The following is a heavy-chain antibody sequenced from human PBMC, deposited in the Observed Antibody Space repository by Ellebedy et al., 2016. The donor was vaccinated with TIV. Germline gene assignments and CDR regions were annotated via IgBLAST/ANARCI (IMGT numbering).Heavy chain of an antibody. CDR2: IYYSGNT. CDR3: ARRSYEILTGHTPFRY. CDR1: GGSISSGHYY. D-gene: IGHD3-9*01. Sequence: SETLSLTXTVSGGSISSGHYYWGWIRQPPGKGLEWIATIYYSGNTYYNPSLKSRVTISVDTSKTQFSLNLTSVNAADTAVYFCARRSYEILTGHTPFRYWGQGTLVTVSS. J-gene: IGHJ4*02. V-gene: IGHV4-39*07.